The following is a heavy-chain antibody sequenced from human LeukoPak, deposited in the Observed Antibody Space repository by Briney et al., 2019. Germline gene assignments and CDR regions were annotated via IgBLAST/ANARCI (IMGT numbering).Heavy chain of an antibody. CDR2: IRDDGGNK. CDR3: AKDEGPNIVVVPAAIDY. J-gene: IGHJ4*02. V-gene: IGHV3-30*02. CDR1: GFSFSSYG. D-gene: IGHD2-2*02. Sequence: AGGSLRLSCAASGFSFSSYGMHWVRQAPGKVLEWVAFIRDDGGNKYYADSVKGRFTISRDNSKNTLYLQMNSLSAEDTAVYYCAKDEGPNIVVVPAAIDYWGQGTLVTVSS.